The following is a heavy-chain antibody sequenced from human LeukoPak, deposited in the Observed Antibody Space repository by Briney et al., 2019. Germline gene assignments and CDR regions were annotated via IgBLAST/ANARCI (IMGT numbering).Heavy chain of an antibody. CDR3: AKDRGIVVVGRFDP. CDR2: INDGARNT. Sequence: GGSLRLSCATSGFTFSSYTMNWVRQTPGKGLEWVSTINDGARNTHYADSVKGRFTISRDNSKKTLYLQMNNLRAEDTAFYYCAKDRGIVVVGRFDPWGQGTLVTVSS. D-gene: IGHD2-2*01. V-gene: IGHV3-23*01. CDR1: GFTFSSYT. J-gene: IGHJ5*02.